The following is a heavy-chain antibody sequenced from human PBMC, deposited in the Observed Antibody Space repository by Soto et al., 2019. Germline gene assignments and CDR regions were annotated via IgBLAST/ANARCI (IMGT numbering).Heavy chain of an antibody. V-gene: IGHV3-23*01. Sequence: EVQLLESGGGLVQPGGSLRLSCAASGFTFSSYAMSWVRQAPGKGLEWVSAISGSGGSTYYADSVKGRFTISRDNSKNTLYLQMNSLGAEDTAVYYCAKGYSSGWYYQSGDYWGQGTLVTVSS. CDR2: ISGSGGST. J-gene: IGHJ4*02. D-gene: IGHD6-19*01. CDR1: GFTFSSYA. CDR3: AKGYSSGWYYQSGDY.